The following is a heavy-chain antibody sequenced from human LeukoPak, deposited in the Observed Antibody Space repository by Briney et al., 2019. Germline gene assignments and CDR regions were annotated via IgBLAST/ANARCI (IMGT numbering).Heavy chain of an antibody. CDR1: GFTFSSYE. J-gene: IGHJ5*02. CDR3: VRGYCSVTSCYFSSSYNWFDP. V-gene: IGHV3-48*03. CDR2: ISSSGSTI. Sequence: GGSLRLSCAASGFTFSSYEMNWVRQAPGKGLEWLSYISSSGSTIYYADSVKGRFTISRDNAKSTLYLQMNSLRAEDTAVYYCVRGYCSVTSCYFSSSYNWFDPWGQGTLVTVSS. D-gene: IGHD2-2*01.